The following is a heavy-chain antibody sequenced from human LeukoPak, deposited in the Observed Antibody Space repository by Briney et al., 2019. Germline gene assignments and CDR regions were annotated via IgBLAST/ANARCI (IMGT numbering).Heavy chain of an antibody. D-gene: IGHD6-19*01. Sequence: GGSLRLSCAASGFTFSSYAMHWVRQAPGKGLEWVAVISYDGSNKYYADSVKGRFTISRDNSKNTLYLQMNSLRAEDTAVYYCASRAVVGYYYFDYWGQGTLVTVSS. CDR2: ISYDGSNK. V-gene: IGHV3-30*14. CDR3: ASRAVVGYYYFDY. J-gene: IGHJ4*02. CDR1: GFTFSSYA.